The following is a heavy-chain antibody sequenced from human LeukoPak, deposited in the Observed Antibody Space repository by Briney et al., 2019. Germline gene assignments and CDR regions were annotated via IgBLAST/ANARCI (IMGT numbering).Heavy chain of an antibody. D-gene: IGHD1-26*01. V-gene: IGHV3-21*01. CDR1: GFTFSSYS. CDR3: ARAPRGVGAYFDY. Sequence: PGGSLRLSCAASGFTFSSYSMNWVRQAPGKGLGWVSSISSSSSYIYYADSVKGRFTISRDNAKNSLYLQMNSLRAEDTAVYYCARAPRGVGAYFDYWGQGTLVTVSS. CDR2: ISSSSSYI. J-gene: IGHJ4*02.